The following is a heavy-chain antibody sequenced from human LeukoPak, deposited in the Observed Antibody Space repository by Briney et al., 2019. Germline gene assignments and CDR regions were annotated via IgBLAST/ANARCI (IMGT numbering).Heavy chain of an antibody. V-gene: IGHV3-49*04. CDR2: IRSKAYGGTT. D-gene: IGHD2-2*03. J-gene: IGHJ4*02. CDR3: TRVFSGYCSSTSCPTARYYFDY. CDR1: GFTFGDYA. Sequence: PGGSLRLSCTASGFTFGDYAMSWVRQAPGKGLEWVGFIRSKAYGGTTEHAASVKGRFTISRDDSKSIAYLQMNSLKTEDTAVYYCTRVFSGYCSSTSCPTARYYFDYWGQGTLVTVSS.